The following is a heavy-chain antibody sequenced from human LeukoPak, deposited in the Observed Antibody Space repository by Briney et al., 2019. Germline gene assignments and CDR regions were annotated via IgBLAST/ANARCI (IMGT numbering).Heavy chain of an antibody. V-gene: IGHV4-59*01. Sequence: SETLSLTCNVSGGPISSYHWNWIRQPPGKGLEWIGYVYYTGSTNYNPSLKSRVTISVDTSKIQFSLKLNSVTAADTAVYFCAGGFTVRGGAVDIWGQGTMVTVSS. J-gene: IGHJ3*02. D-gene: IGHD3-10*01. CDR2: VYYTGST. CDR3: AGGFTVRGGAVDI. CDR1: GGPISSYH.